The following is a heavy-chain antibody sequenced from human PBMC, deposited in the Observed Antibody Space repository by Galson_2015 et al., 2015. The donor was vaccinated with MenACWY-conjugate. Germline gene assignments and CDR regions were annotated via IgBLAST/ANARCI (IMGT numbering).Heavy chain of an antibody. V-gene: IGHV3-23*01. CDR1: GFTFSSYA. D-gene: IGHD3-9*01. CDR3: AKGNYDILTGYYNYYYYYGMDV. CDR2: FSGSSGSGGST. J-gene: IGHJ6*02. Sequence: SLRLSCAASGFTFSSYAMSWVRQAPGRGLEWVSGFSGSSGSGGSTYYADSVRGRFTISRDNSKNTLYLHMNSLRVDDTAVYYCAKGNYDILTGYYNYYYYYGMDVWGQGTTVTVSS.